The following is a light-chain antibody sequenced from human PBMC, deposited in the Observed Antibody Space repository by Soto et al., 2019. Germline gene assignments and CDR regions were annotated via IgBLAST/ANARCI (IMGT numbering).Light chain of an antibody. CDR3: QQYNNWPPLT. CDR2: AAS. CDR1: QRITKY. V-gene: IGKV1-39*01. J-gene: IGKJ4*01. Sequence: IPMTQSPPSLSASVRDRVTITCRASQRITKYLNWYQQKPGKAPKLLIYAASSLQSGVPSRFSGSGSGTEFTLTISSLQSEDFAVYYCQQYNNWPPLTFGGGTKVDIK.